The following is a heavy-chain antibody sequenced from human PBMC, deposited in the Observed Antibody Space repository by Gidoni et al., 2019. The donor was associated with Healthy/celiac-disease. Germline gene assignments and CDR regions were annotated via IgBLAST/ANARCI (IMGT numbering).Heavy chain of an antibody. Sequence: QVQLQQWGAGLLKPSETLSLTCAVYGGSFSGYYWSWIRQPPGKGLEWIWEINHSGSPNYNPSRKSRVTISVDTSKNQFSLKLSSVTAADTAVYYCARNDYGDYYEVDWGDDNNWFDPWGQGTLVTVSS. V-gene: IGHV4-34*01. J-gene: IGHJ5*02. D-gene: IGHD4-17*01. CDR1: GGSFSGYY. CDR3: ARNDYGDYYEVDWGDDNNWFDP. CDR2: INHSGSP.